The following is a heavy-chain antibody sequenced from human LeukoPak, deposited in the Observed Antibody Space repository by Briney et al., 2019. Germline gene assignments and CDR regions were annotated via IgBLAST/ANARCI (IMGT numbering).Heavy chain of an antibody. J-gene: IGHJ4*02. CDR1: GYTFTGYY. V-gene: IGHV1-2*04. D-gene: IGHD5-18*01. CDR2: INPNSGGT. Sequence: ASVKVSCKASGYTFTGYYIHWVRQAPGQGLEWMGWINPNSGGTNYAQKFQGWVTMTRDTSISTAYMELSRLRSDDTAVYYCARADNGYSYGYGSFDYWGQGTLVTVSS. CDR3: ARADNGYSYGYGSFDY.